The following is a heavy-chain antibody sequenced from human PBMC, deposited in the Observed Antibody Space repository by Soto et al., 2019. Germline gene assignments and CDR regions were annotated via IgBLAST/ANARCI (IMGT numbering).Heavy chain of an antibody. CDR2: IIPIFGTA. CDR3: ATDPLMVGATTSGLFDY. CDR1: GGTFSSYA. D-gene: IGHD1-26*01. V-gene: IGHV1-69*01. Sequence: QVQLVQSGAEVKKPGSSVKVSCKASGGTFSSYAISWVRQAPGQGLEWMGGIIPIFGTANYAQKFQGRVTITADESTSTAYMELSSLRSEDTAVYYCATDPLMVGATTSGLFDYWGQGTLVTVSS. J-gene: IGHJ4*02.